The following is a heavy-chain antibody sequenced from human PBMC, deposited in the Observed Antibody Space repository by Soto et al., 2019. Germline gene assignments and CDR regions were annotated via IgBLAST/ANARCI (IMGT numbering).Heavy chain of an antibody. CDR3: ARGKFGVVIEPPSV. CDR1: GGSISSGGYY. V-gene: IGHV4-31*03. CDR2: IYYSGST. D-gene: IGHD3-3*01. J-gene: IGHJ4*02. Sequence: PSETLSLTCTVSGGSISSGGYYWSWIRQHPGKGLEWIGYIYYSGSTYYNPSLKSRVTISVDTSKNQFSLKLSSVTAADTAVYYCARGKFGVVIEPPSVWGQGTLVTVSS.